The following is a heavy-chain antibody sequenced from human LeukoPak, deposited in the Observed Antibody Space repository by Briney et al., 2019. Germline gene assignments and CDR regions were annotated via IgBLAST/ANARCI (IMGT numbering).Heavy chain of an antibody. CDR3: ARYRVEYCSGGSCYSGAKYYYYGMDV. CDR2: INSDGSST. D-gene: IGHD2-15*01. J-gene: IGHJ6*02. V-gene: IGHV3-74*01. Sequence: GGSLRLAWAASGFTFSSYWMHWDRQAAGKGLVWVSRINSDGSSTSYADSVKGRFTISRDNAKNTLYLQMNSLRAEDTAVYYCARYRVEYCSGGSCYSGAKYYYYGMDVWGQGTTVTVSS. CDR1: GFTFSSYW.